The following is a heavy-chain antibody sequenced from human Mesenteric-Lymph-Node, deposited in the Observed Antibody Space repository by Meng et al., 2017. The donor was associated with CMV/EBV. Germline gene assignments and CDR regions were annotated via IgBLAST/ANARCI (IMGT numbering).Heavy chain of an antibody. CDR3: AHRGGSGSDHQ. J-gene: IGHJ1*01. CDR2: IYWDDDK. D-gene: IGHD3-10*01. V-gene: IGHV2-5*02. Sequence: QITFKESCPTLVNSTQTLTLTCTFSGFSLSTYGVGIDWLRQPPGKALEWLALIYWDDDKRYNPSLKSRLTITKNTSKNQVVLTMTNMDPVDTATYYCAHRGGSGSDHQWGQGTLVTVSS. CDR1: GFSLSTYGVG.